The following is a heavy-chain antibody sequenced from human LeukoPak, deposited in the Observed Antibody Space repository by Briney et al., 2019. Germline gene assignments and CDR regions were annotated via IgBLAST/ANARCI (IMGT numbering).Heavy chain of an antibody. Sequence: PSETLSLTCVVSGGSISNDYWNWIRQPAGRDLEWIGRVHSTGYTDYNPSLTSRVTRSVDTSKNQFSLNLKSVTAADTAVYYCARESASVFSMIRGVGWFDPWGQGTLVTVSS. D-gene: IGHD3-10*01. CDR1: GGSISNDY. J-gene: IGHJ5*02. CDR3: ARESASVFSMIRGVGWFDP. V-gene: IGHV4-4*07. CDR2: VHSTGYT.